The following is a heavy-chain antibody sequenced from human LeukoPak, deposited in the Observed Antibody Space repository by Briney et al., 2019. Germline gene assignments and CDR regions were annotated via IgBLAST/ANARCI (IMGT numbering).Heavy chain of an antibody. CDR3: TTTSGYDQVFDY. CDR1: GFTFRNPW. V-gene: IGHV3-15*01. J-gene: IGHJ4*02. Sequence: GGSLRLFCAASGFTFRNPWMRWVRQAPGRGLEWVGRIKSNTDGRTTDYAAPVKGRFTISSDDSKNTLYLQMNSLKTEETAVYYCTTTSGYDQVFDYWGQGTLVTVTA. CDR2: IKSNTDGRTT. D-gene: IGHD5-12*01.